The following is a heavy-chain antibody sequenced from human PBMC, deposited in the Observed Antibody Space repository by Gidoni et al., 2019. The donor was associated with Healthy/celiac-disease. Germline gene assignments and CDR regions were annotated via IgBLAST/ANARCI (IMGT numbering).Heavy chain of an antibody. CDR1: GGTFSSYT. V-gene: IGHV1-69*08. D-gene: IGHD1-26*01. J-gene: IGHJ4*02. CDR3: ARARERAGPIDY. CDR2: IFPILRSA. Sequence: QVQLVQSGAEVKKPGSSVKVSCKASGGTFSSYTISWVRQAPGQGLEWRGRIFPILRSANYAQKFQGRVTITSDKSTSTVYMELSSLRYEDTAVYYGARARERAGPIDYWGQGTLVTVSS.